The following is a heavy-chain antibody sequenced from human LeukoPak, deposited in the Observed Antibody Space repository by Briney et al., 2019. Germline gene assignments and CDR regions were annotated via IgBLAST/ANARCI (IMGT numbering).Heavy chain of an antibody. Sequence: ASVKVSCKASGYTFTGYYMHWVRQAPGQGLEWMGWINPNSGGTNYAQKFQGWVTMTRDTSISTAYMELSRLRSDDTAVYYCARMNRDSSGYYYLKYSQHWGQGTLVTVSS. D-gene: IGHD3-22*01. V-gene: IGHV1-2*04. CDR3: ARMNRDSSGYYYLKYSQH. CDR1: GYTFTGYY. J-gene: IGHJ1*01. CDR2: INPNSGGT.